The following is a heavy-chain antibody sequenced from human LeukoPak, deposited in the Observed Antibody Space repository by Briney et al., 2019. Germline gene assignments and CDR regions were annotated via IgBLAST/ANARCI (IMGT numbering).Heavy chain of an antibody. J-gene: IGHJ4*02. CDR1: GFTFSRYW. CDR2: IKQDGNVK. D-gene: IGHD2-21*02. Sequence: GGSLRLSCAASGFTFSRYWMSWVRQAPGKGLEWVASIKQDGNVKYYVDSVKGRFTISRDNAKNSLYLQMNSLRAEDTAVYHCARPAYCGGDCYFYFDYWGQGTLVTVSS. CDR3: ARPAYCGGDCYFYFDY. V-gene: IGHV3-7*01.